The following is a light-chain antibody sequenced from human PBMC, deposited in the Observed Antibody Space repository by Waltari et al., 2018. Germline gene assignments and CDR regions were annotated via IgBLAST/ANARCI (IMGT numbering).Light chain of an antibody. CDR2: GTM. CDR3: QSYDTSLSVV. V-gene: IGLV1-40*01. J-gene: IGLJ2*01. CDR1: GSNLGAGYD. Sequence: QSVLTQPPSVSGAPGQRVSISCTGSGSNLGAGYDVHWYQQHPGKAPKLLIYGTMTPPPGVPDRFFGSQSGTSASLAITALQAEDEAEYYCQSYDTSLSVVFGGGTKLTVL.